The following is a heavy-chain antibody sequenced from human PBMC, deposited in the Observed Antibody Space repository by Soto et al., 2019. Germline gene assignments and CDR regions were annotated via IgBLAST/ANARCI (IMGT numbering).Heavy chain of an antibody. CDR3: ARDSDVLRFLEWLYYYGMDV. D-gene: IGHD3-3*01. Sequence: ASVKVSCKASGYTFTSYGISWVRQAPGQGLEWMGWISAYNGNTNYAQKLQGRVTMTTDTSTSTAYMELRSLRSDDTAVYYCARDSDVLRFLEWLYYYGMDVWGQGTTVTVSS. J-gene: IGHJ6*02. CDR2: ISAYNGNT. V-gene: IGHV1-18*01. CDR1: GYTFTSYG.